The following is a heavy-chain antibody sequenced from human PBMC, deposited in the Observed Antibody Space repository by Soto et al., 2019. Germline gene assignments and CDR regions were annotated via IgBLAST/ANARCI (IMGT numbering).Heavy chain of an antibody. CDR3: ARDLHRGHHPPDY. J-gene: IGHJ4*02. V-gene: IGHV3-21*01. Sequence: PGGSLRLSCAASGFTFSSYSMNWVRQAPGKGLEWVSSISSSSSYIYYADSVKGRFTISRDNAKNSLYLQMNSLRAEDTAVYCCARDLHRGHHPPDYWAQGTLVTVSS. CDR2: ISSSSSYI. CDR1: GFTFSSYS. D-gene: IGHD5-12*01.